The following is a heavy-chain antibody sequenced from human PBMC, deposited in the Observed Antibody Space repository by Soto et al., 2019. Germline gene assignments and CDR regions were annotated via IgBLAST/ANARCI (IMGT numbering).Heavy chain of an antibody. Sequence: GGSLRLSCAASGFTFSSYEMNWVRQAPGKGLEWVSYISSSGSTIYYADSVKGRFTISRDNAKNSLYLQMNSLRAEDTAVYYCARVGYYDLYGMDVWGQGTTVTVSS. CDR1: GFTFSSYE. J-gene: IGHJ6*02. D-gene: IGHD3-3*01. CDR2: ISSSGSTI. V-gene: IGHV3-48*03. CDR3: ARVGYYDLYGMDV.